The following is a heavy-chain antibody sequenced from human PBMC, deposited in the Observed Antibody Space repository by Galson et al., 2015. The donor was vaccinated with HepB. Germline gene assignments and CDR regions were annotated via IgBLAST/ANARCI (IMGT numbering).Heavy chain of an antibody. V-gene: IGHV7-4-1*02. D-gene: IGHD6-13*01. J-gene: IGHJ4*02. CDR3: ARAGGLGYIAAAGTIDY. CDR2: INTNTGNP. CDR1: GYTFTSYA. Sequence: SVKVSCKASGYTFTSYAMNWVRQAPGQGLEWMGWINTNTGNPTYAQGFTGRFVFSLDTSVSTAYLQISSLKAEDTAVYYCARAGGLGYIAAAGTIDYWGQGTLVTVSS.